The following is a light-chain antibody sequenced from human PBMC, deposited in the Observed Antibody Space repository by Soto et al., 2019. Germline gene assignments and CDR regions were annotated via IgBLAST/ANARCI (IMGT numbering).Light chain of an antibody. J-gene: IGKJ3*01. CDR1: QSVSSK. V-gene: IGKV3-15*01. CDR2: GVS. CDR3: QQRSNWPPA. Sequence: EIVMTQSPATLSVSPGERATLSCRASQSVSSKLAWFQQKPGQAPSLLIYGVSTRATGVPVRFSGSGSGTEFTLTINSLEPVDFAVYYCQQRSNWPPAFGPGTKVDIK.